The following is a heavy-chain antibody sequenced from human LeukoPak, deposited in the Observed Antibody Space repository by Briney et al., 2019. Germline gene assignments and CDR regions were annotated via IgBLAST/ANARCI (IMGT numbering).Heavy chain of an antibody. Sequence: PGGSLRLSCAASGFTFSSYNMNWVRQAPGKGLEWISYITSGSSTIYYADSVKGRFTISRDNAKNSLYLQMNSLRAEDTAVYYCARSPGARGYWGQGTLVTVSS. D-gene: IGHD7-27*01. J-gene: IGHJ4*02. CDR2: ITSGSSTI. CDR3: ARSPGARGY. CDR1: GFTFSSYN. V-gene: IGHV3-48*01.